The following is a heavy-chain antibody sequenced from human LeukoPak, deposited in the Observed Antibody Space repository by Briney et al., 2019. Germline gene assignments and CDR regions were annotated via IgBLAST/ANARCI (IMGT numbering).Heavy chain of an antibody. CDR2: ISWNSGYI. Sequence: PGGSLRLSCAASGFTLDNCAMHWVRQAPGKGLEWLSIISWNSGYIGYADSVKGRFTISRDNAKKSLDLQMNSLRAEDTAFYYCAKVRGTYSSGYFFDYWGQGTLVTVSS. CDR3: AKVRGTYSSGYFFDY. CDR1: GFTLDNCA. D-gene: IGHD6-19*01. V-gene: IGHV3-9*01. J-gene: IGHJ4*02.